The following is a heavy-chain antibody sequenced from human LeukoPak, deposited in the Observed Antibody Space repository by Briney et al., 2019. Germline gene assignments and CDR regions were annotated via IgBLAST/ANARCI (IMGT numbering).Heavy chain of an antibody. J-gene: IGHJ4*02. CDR3: VRVKGTYFDY. CDR1: GFPLSSYS. CDR2: ISASGSAI. D-gene: IGHD1-1*01. V-gene: IGHV3-48*01. Sequence: WGSLRLSCAASGFPLSSYSMNWVRQAPGKGLEWISYISASGSAIYYVDSVKGRVTVSRDNARNSLFLQMYSRRAEDTAVYYCVRVKGTYFDYWGPGTLVTVSS.